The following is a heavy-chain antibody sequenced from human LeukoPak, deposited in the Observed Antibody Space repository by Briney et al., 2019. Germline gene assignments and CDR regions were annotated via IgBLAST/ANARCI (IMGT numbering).Heavy chain of an antibody. Sequence: ASVKVSCKASGYTFTGYCMHWVRQAPGQGLEWMGWINPNSGGTNYAQKFQGRVTMTRDTSISTAYMELSRLRSDDTAVYYCARGYYDSSGYYSDTIDYWGQGTLVTVSS. V-gene: IGHV1-2*02. CDR3: ARGYYDSSGYYSDTIDY. CDR1: GYTFTGYC. CDR2: INPNSGGT. D-gene: IGHD3-22*01. J-gene: IGHJ4*02.